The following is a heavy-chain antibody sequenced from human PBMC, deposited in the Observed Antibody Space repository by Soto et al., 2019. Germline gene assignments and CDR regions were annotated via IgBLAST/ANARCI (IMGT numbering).Heavy chain of an antibody. CDR2: IDYSGNT. J-gene: IGHJ6*02. Sequence: QLQLQESGPGLVKPSETLSLSCTVSGGSISSKSFYWGWIRQPPGKGLEWIGSIDYSGNTYYNASLQSRVTISVDTSKNQFSLRLTSVTAADTGVYYCARRNRMAPAGKFYYYGMDVWGQGTTVIVSS. CDR1: GGSISSKSFY. CDR3: ARRNRMAPAGKFYYYGMDV. V-gene: IGHV4-39*01. D-gene: IGHD6-13*01.